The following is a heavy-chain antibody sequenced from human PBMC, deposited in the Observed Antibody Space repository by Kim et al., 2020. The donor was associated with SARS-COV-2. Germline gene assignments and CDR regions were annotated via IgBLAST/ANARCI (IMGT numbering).Heavy chain of an antibody. V-gene: IGHV4-31*03. Sequence: SETLSLTCTVSGGSISSGGYHWSWIRQHPGKGLEWIGYIYYSGSTYYNPSLKSRVTISVDTSKNQFSLKLSSVTAADTAVYYCARATGSITIFGVVINHFDYWGQGTLVTVSS. CDR2: IYYSGST. J-gene: IGHJ4*02. CDR1: GGSISSGGYH. CDR3: ARATGSITIFGVVINHFDY. D-gene: IGHD3-3*01.